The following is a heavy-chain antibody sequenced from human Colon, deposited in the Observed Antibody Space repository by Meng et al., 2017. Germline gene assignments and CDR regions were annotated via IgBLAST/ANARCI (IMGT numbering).Heavy chain of an antibody. Sequence: QVVEAGGGLVKPAGSLRLFCAASGFTFSDYYTSWIRQAPGKGLEWVSYIDSDSTTYYADSVKGRFTISRDNAKKSLYLQMSSLRVEDTAVYYCASGKSGFDYWGQGALVTGSS. CDR2: IDSDSTT. J-gene: IGHJ4*02. CDR1: GFTFSDYY. D-gene: IGHD2-8*02. CDR3: ASGKSGFDY. V-gene: IGHV3-11*01.